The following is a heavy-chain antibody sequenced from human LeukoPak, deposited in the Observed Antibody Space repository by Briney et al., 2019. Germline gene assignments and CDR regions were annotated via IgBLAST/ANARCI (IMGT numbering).Heavy chain of an antibody. CDR3: ARDISVFDI. CDR2: ISSSNSYI. V-gene: IGHV3-21*01. Sequence: PGGSLRLSCAASGFSFSSYSMNWVRQAPGKGLEWVSSISSSNSYIYYADSVKGRFTVSRDNAKNSLYMQMNSLRAEDAAVYYCARDISVFDIWGQGTMVTVSS. J-gene: IGHJ3*02. D-gene: IGHD2/OR15-2a*01. CDR1: GFSFSSYS.